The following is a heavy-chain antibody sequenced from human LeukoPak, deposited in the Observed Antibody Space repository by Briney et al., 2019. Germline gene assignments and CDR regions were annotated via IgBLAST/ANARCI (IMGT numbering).Heavy chain of an antibody. CDR2: INHCGST. J-gene: IGHJ4*02. CDR1: GGSFSVYY. Sequence: SETLSLTCAVYGGSFSVYYWSWIRQPPGKGLEWIGEINHCGSTNYNPSLKSRVTISVDKSKSVFSLKLSSVTAQDPAVCYCARVSYYDSSDNRGAFDYWGQGTLVTVSS. CDR3: ARVSYYDSSDNRGAFDY. V-gene: IGHV4-34*01. D-gene: IGHD3-22*01.